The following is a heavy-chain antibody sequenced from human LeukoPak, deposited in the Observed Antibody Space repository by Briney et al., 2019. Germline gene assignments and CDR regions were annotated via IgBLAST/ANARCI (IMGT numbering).Heavy chain of an antibody. CDR3: AREGSGWYGAFDI. J-gene: IGHJ3*02. CDR1: GFTFSSYA. D-gene: IGHD6-19*01. Sequence: GRSLRLSCAASGFTFSSYAMHWVRQAPGKGLEWVAVISYDGSNKYYADSVKGRFTISRDNSKNTLYLQMNSLRAEDTAVYYCAREGSGWYGAFDIWGQGTMVTVSS. V-gene: IGHV3-30-3*01. CDR2: ISYDGSNK.